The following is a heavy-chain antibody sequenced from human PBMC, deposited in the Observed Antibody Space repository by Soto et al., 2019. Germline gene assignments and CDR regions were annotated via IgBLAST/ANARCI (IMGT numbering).Heavy chain of an antibody. V-gene: IGHV1-69*19. CDR2: ISPMFGAA. J-gene: IGHJ4*02. CDR1: VGTFNTYA. CDR3: AREVQVHTPAFVY. Sequence: QVQLVQSGAEMKKPGSSVKVSCQSSVGTFNTYAMNWLRQAPGQGPEWMGDISPMFGAANYAPKFQGRVTITADESTGTSYMQLSSLTSEDTALYFCAREVQVHTPAFVYWGQGTLVTVSS. D-gene: IGHD3-10*01.